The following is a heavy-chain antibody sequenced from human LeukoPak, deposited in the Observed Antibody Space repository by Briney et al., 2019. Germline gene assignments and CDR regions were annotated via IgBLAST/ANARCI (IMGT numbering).Heavy chain of an antibody. D-gene: IGHD2-15*01. CDR1: GFTFSSYG. CDR2: IWYGGSNK. J-gene: IGHJ6*03. V-gene: IGHV3-30*02. Sequence: PGGSLRLSCAASGFTFSSYGMHWVRQAPGKGLEWVAVIWYGGSNKYYADSVKGRFTVSRDNSKNTLYLQMNSLRAEDTAVYYCAKAPGFGGDYYYMDVWGKGTTVTVSS. CDR3: AKAPGFGGDYYYMDV.